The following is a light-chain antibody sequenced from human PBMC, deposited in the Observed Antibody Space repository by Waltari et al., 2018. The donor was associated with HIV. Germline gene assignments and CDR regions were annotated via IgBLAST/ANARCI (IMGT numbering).Light chain of an antibody. Sequence: QSVLTQPPSASGTPGKTVTISCSGSSSNIGSNTVNWYQHLPGTAPKLLIYSTNQRPSGVPDRFSGSKSGTSASLAISGLQSEVEADYYCAAWDDSLNGVVFGGGTKLTVL. CDR2: STN. J-gene: IGLJ2*01. V-gene: IGLV1-44*01. CDR3: AAWDDSLNGVV. CDR1: SSNIGSNT.